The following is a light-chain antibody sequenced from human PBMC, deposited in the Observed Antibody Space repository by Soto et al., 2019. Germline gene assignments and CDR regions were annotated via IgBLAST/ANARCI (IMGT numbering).Light chain of an antibody. CDR3: SSFTTGSTVV. V-gene: IGLV2-14*01. Sequence: QSVLTQSASVSGSPRQSITISCTGTSNDVGGYNYVSWYQQHPGKAPKLMIYDVSNRPSGVSNRFSGSKSGNTASLTISGLQAEDEADYYCSSFTTGSTVVFGGGTKLTVL. CDR1: SNDVGGYNY. J-gene: IGLJ2*01. CDR2: DVS.